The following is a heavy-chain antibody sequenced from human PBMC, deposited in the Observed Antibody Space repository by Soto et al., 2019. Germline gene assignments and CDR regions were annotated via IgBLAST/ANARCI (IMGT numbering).Heavy chain of an antibody. D-gene: IGHD3-22*01. CDR2: ISGSGGST. Sequence: GGSLRLSCAASGFTFSSYAMSWVRQAPGKGLEWVSAISGSGGSTYYADSVKGRFTISRDNSKNTLYLQMNSLRAEDTAVYYCAKDPSNSLYYYDSSGSITPVEYWGQGTLVTGSS. CDR1: GFTFSSYA. CDR3: AKDPSNSLYYYDSSGSITPVEY. J-gene: IGHJ4*02. V-gene: IGHV3-23*01.